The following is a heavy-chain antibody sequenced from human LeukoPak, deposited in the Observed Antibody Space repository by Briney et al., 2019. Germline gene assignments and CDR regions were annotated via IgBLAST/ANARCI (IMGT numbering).Heavy chain of an antibody. CDR2: IKQDGSEK. Sequence: QPGGSLRLSCAASGFTFSSYWMSWVRQAPGKGLEWVANIKQDGSEKYYVDSVKGRFTISRDNAKNSLYLQMNSLRAEDTAVYYCANLVVRGVPIFGGYWGQGTLVTVSS. V-gene: IGHV3-7*02. CDR3: ANLVVRGVPIFGGY. D-gene: IGHD3-10*01. CDR1: GFTFSSYW. J-gene: IGHJ4*02.